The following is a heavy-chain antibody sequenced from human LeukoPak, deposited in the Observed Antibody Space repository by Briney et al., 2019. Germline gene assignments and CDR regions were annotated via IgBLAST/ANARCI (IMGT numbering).Heavy chain of an antibody. CDR2: GHYTGST. V-gene: IGHV4-59*01. CDR3: ARWGETSALRVHAFDI. Sequence: SETPSLTCAVYGGSFSGYYWSWIRQPPGKGLEWIGYGHYTGSTNYNPSLKSRVTFSVDTSKNQFSLKLTSVTAADTAVYYCARWGETSALRVHAFDIWGQGTMVTVSS. CDR1: GGSFSGYY. J-gene: IGHJ3*02. D-gene: IGHD3-10*01.